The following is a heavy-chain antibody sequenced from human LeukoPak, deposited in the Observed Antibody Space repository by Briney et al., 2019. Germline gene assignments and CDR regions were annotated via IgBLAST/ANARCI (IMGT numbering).Heavy chain of an antibody. CDR3: AREGGSGSFDAFDI. D-gene: IGHD3-10*01. CDR2: IYHSGST. Sequence: SETLSLTCTVSGGSISSSSYSWSWIRQPPGKGLEWIGYIYHSGSTYYNPSLKSRVTISVDRSKNQFSLKLSSVTAADTAVYYCAREGGSGSFDAFDIWGQGTMVTVSS. J-gene: IGHJ3*02. V-gene: IGHV4-30-2*01. CDR1: GGSISSSSYS.